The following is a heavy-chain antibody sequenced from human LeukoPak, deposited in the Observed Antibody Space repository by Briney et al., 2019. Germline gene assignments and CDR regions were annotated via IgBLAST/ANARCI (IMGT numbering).Heavy chain of an antibody. CDR2: INPNSGGT. V-gene: IGHV1-2*02. Sequence: ASVKVSCKASGYTFTSYDINWVRQAPGQGLEWIGWINPNSGGTNYAQKFQGRVTTTRDTSISTAYMELSRLRSDDTAVYYCARETGSAQDDYWGQGTLVTVSS. CDR3: ARETGSAQDDY. J-gene: IGHJ4*02. D-gene: IGHD3-10*01. CDR1: GYTFTSYD.